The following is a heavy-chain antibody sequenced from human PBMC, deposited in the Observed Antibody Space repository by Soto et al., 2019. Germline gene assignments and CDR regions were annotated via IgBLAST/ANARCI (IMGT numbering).Heavy chain of an antibody. Sequence: QVQLVQSGAEVKKPGSSVKVSCKASGGTFSSYAISWVRQAPGQGLEWMGGIIPIFGTANYAQKFQGRVTMTADASTSTAYMELSSLRSEDTAVYYCARSAPIAAAGRISWGYYYYYGMDVWGQGTPVTVSS. CDR2: IIPIFGTA. V-gene: IGHV1-69*01. CDR3: ARSAPIAAAGRISWGYYYYYGMDV. CDR1: GGTFSSYA. J-gene: IGHJ6*02. D-gene: IGHD6-13*01.